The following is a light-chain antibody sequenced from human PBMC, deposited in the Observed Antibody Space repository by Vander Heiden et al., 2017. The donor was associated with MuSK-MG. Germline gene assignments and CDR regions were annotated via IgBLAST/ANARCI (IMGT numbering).Light chain of an antibody. V-gene: IGKV4-1*01. CDR3: QQYDSTPQT. CDR2: WAS. J-gene: IGKJ1*01. Sequence: EIVMNQSPDSLSVSLGERATINCKSSQSLFYSSINKNYLAWYQQKAGQPPKLIIYWASTRESGVPDRFSGSGSGTDFTLTITSVQTEDVALYYCQQYDSTPQTFGQGTKVEI. CDR1: QSLFYSSINKNY.